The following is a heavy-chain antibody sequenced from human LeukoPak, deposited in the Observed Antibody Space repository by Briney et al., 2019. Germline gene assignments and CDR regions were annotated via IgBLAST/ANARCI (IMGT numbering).Heavy chain of an antibody. J-gene: IGHJ4*02. V-gene: IGHV4-34*01. D-gene: IGHD6-19*01. CDR1: GGSFSGYY. Sequence: SETLSLTCAVYGGSFSGYYWSWIRQPPGKGLEWIGEINHSGSTNYNPSLKSRVTISVDKSKNQFSLKLSSVTAADTAVYYCARIPWLVTYYFDSWGQGTLVTVSS. CDR3: ARIPWLVTYYFDS. CDR2: INHSGST.